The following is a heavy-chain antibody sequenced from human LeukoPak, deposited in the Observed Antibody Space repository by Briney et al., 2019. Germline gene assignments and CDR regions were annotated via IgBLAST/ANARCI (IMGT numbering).Heavy chain of an antibody. D-gene: IGHD2-15*01. Sequence: ASVKVSCKASGYTFTNNYMLWVRQAPGQGLEWMGIINPSGGSTNYAQKFQGRVTMTRDTSTSTVYMELSSLRSEDTAVYYCARAVGIVVVVVATLDYWGQGTLVTVSS. J-gene: IGHJ4*02. V-gene: IGHV1-46*01. CDR1: GYTFTNNY. CDR3: ARAVGIVVVVVATLDY. CDR2: INPSGGST.